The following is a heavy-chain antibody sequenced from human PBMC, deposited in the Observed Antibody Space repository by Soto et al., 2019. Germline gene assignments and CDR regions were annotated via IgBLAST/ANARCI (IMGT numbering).Heavy chain of an antibody. CDR1: GGTFSSYA. V-gene: IGHV1-69*01. CDR3: ARSQGGSSSLDIYYYCYYGMDV. Sequence: QVQLVQSGAEVQKPGSSVKVSCKAPGGTFSSYAISWVRQAPGQGLEWMGGIIPIFGTAKYAQKFQGRVTITADESTSTGYMELSSLSSEDTVVYYCARSQGGSSSLDIYYYCYYGMDVWGQGTTVTVSS. D-gene: IGHD2-15*01. J-gene: IGHJ6*02. CDR2: IIPIFGTA.